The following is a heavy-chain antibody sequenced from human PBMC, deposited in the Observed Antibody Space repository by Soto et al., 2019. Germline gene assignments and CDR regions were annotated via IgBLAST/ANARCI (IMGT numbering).Heavy chain of an antibody. CDR2: MTPDSGDT. J-gene: IGHJ4*02. CDR3: TRGYGTGPYFDY. Sequence: ASVKVSCQASGYTFTSYDINWVRQAAGHGLEWMGWMTPDSGDTGYAQKFQGRVTMTRNTSISTAYMELSSLRSEDTAVYYCTRGYGTGPYFDYWGQGTLVTVSS. D-gene: IGHD4-17*01. V-gene: IGHV1-8*01. CDR1: GYTFTSYD.